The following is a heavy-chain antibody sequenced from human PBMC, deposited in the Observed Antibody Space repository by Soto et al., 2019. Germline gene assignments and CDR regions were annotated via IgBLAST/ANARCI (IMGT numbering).Heavy chain of an antibody. CDR1: GGSISSGGYY. Sequence: QVQLQESGPGLVKPSQTLSLTCTASGGSISSGGYYWSWIRQHPGKGLEWIGYIYHSGSTYYSAPHRGPITISLAPSKNPLTLHLSSVTAADTGGYYCAGHYDYVSGKSAAFDIWGQGTMVTVSS. J-gene: IGHJ3*02. CDR2: IYHSGST. D-gene: IGHD3-22*01. V-gene: IGHV4-31*01. CDR3: AGHYDYVSGKSAAFDI.